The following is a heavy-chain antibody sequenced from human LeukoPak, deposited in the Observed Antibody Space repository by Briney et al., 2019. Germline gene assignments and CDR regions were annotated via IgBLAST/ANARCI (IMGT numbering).Heavy chain of an antibody. V-gene: IGHV4-59*01. CDR1: GGSISSYY. D-gene: IGHD2-2*01. J-gene: IGHJ4*02. CDR2: IYYSGST. Sequence: SEALSLTCTVSGGSISSYYWSWIRQPPGKGLEWIGYIYYSGSTNYNPSLKSRVTISVDTSKNQFSLKLSSVSAADTAVYYCAREYCSSTSCQADYWGQGTLVTVSS. CDR3: AREYCSSTSCQADY.